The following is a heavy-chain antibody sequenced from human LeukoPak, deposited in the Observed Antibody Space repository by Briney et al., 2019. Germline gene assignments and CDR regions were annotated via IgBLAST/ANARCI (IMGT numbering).Heavy chain of an antibody. CDR1: GYTFTSYG. CDR3: ARAKGGSYYFDY. Sequence: ASVKVSCKASGYTFTSYGISLVRQAPGQGPEWMGWMNPNSGNTGYAQKFQGRVTMTRNTSISTAYMELSSLRSEDTAVYYCARAKGGSYYFDYWGQGTLVTVSS. D-gene: IGHD1-26*01. V-gene: IGHV1-8*01. J-gene: IGHJ4*02. CDR2: MNPNSGNT.